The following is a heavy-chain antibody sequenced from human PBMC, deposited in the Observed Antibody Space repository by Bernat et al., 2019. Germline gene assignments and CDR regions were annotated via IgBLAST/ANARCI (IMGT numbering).Heavy chain of an antibody. CDR1: GGSVSSGSYY. V-gene: IGHV4-61*01. CDR3: AGGRRFSNSRN. CDR2: NYYSGST. Sequence: QVQLQESGPGLVKPSETLSLTCTVSGGSVSSGSYYWSWIRQPPGKGLEWIGYNYYSGSTNYNPSPKSRVTISVATSQNPFTLALSSVTAADRAVYYCAGGRRFSNSRNWGQGTLVTVSS. J-gene: IGHJ4*02. D-gene: IGHD6-6*01.